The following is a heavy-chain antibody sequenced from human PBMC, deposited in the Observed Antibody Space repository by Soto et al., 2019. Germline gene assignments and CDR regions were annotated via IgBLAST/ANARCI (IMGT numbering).Heavy chain of an antibody. J-gene: IGHJ5*02. D-gene: IGHD1-26*01. CDR1: GFIFENFV. Sequence: PGGSLRLSCAASGFIFENFVMSWVRQAPGKGLEWISSISGSGFNEYYADSVKGRFTISRDNSKSTVYLELKNLSAEDTAVYHCAKNQGVELVPLATVDWFDPWGPGPVVTVSS. V-gene: IGHV3-23*01. CDR2: ISGSGFNE. CDR3: AKNQGVELVPLATVDWFDP.